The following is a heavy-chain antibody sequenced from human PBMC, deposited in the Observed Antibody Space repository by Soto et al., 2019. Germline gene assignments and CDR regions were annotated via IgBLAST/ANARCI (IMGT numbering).Heavy chain of an antibody. CDR1: GGSISSSNYY. V-gene: IGHV4-39*01. CDR2: IYYSGST. CDR3: ASPTLGAFDI. D-gene: IGHD3-16*01. J-gene: IGHJ3*02. Sequence: SETLSLTCTVPGGSISSSNYYWGWIRQPPGKGLEWIGSIYYSGSTSYNSSLKSRVTISVDTSKNQFSLRLSSVTAADTAVYYCASPTLGAFDIWGLGTLVTVSS.